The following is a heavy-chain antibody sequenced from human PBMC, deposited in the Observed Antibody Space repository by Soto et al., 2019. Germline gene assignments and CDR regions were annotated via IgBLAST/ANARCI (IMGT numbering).Heavy chain of an antibody. CDR3: AKDHGYYFDY. J-gene: IGHJ4*02. Sequence: PGGSLRLSCSASGFTFSSYAMHWVRQAPGKGLEYVSAISSNGGSTCYADSVKGRFTISRDNSRNTLYLQMSSLRAEDTAVYYCAKDHGYYFDYWGQGTLVTVSS. CDR1: GFTFSSYA. CDR2: ISSNGGST. V-gene: IGHV3-64D*06.